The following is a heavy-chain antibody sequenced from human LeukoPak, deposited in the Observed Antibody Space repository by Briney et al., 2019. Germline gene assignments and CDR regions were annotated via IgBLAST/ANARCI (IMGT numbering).Heavy chain of an antibody. CDR1: GFTFSSYS. Sequence: GGSLRLSCAASGFTFSSYSMNWVRQAPGKGLEWVSSISSSSSYIYYADSVKGRFTISRDNAKNSLYLQMNSLRAEDTAVYYCARARGYQRPVDYWGQGTLVTVSS. D-gene: IGHD5-18*01. J-gene: IGHJ4*02. V-gene: IGHV3-21*01. CDR3: ARARGYQRPVDY. CDR2: ISSSSSYI.